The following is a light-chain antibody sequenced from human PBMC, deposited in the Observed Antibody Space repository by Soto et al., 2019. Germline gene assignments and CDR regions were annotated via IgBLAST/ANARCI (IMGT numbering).Light chain of an antibody. Sequence: NFMLTQPHSVSESPGKTVTISCTRSSGSIVSNYVQWYQQRPGSSSTTVIYEDNQRPSGVPDRFSGSIDSSSNSASLTISGLKTEDEADYCCQSYDSSNQGVLGGGTKLTVL. CDR3: QSYDSSNQGV. CDR2: EDN. V-gene: IGLV6-57*01. J-gene: IGLJ3*02. CDR1: SGSIVSNY.